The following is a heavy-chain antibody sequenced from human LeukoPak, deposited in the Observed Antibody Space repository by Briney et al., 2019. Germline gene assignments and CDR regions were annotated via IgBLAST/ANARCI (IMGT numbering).Heavy chain of an antibody. CDR2: MNPNSGNT. CDR1: GYTFTSYD. J-gene: IGHJ6*03. Sequence: ASVKVSCKASGYTFTSYDINWVRQATGQGLEWMGWMNPNSGNTGYAQKFQGRVTMTRNTSISTAYMELSSLRSEDTAVYYCATSEYSSSSSQYYYYYMDVWGKGTTVTVSS. V-gene: IGHV1-8*01. CDR3: ATSEYSSSSSQYYYYYMDV. D-gene: IGHD6-6*01.